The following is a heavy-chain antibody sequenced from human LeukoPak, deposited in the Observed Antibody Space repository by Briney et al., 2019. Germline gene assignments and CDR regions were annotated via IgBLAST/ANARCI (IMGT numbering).Heavy chain of an antibody. D-gene: IGHD3-22*01. J-gene: IGHJ4*02. CDR2: ISSSSSYI. CDR1: GFTFSSYS. V-gene: IGHV3-21*01. Sequence: GGSLRLSCAASGFTFSSYSMIWVRQAPGKGLEWVSSISSSSSYIYYADSVKGRFTISRDNAKNSLYLQMNSLRAEDTAVYYCARTAWGYYDQFGDFDYWGQGTLVTVSS. CDR3: ARTAWGYYDQFGDFDY.